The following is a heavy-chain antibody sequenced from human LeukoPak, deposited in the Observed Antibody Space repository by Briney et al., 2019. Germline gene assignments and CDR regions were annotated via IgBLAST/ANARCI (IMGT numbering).Heavy chain of an antibody. CDR3: ARAGEGTSQLLFYY. CDR1: GYSISGGYY. V-gene: IGHV4-38-2*02. J-gene: IGHJ4*02. Sequence: SETLSLTCTVSGYSISGGYYWGWIRQPPGKGLEWIGSIYHSGSTYYNPSLKSRVTISVDTSKNQFSLKLSSVTAADTAVYYCARAGEGTSQLLFYYWGQGTLVTVSS. CDR2: IYHSGST. D-gene: IGHD2-2*01.